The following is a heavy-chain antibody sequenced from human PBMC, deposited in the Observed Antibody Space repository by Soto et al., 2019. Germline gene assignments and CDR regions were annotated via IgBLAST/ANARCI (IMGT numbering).Heavy chain of an antibody. J-gene: IGHJ5*02. V-gene: IGHV4-39*01. Sequence: SETLSLTSTVSGGSISSSSYYWGWIRQPPGKGQEWIGSIYYSGSTYYNQSLKSRVTISVDTPKNQFSLKLSSVTAADTSLYYCSRHRGMAVAGTSWFDHWGQGTLVTVSS. CDR3: SRHRGMAVAGTSWFDH. CDR1: GGSISSSSYY. D-gene: IGHD6-19*01. CDR2: IYYSGST.